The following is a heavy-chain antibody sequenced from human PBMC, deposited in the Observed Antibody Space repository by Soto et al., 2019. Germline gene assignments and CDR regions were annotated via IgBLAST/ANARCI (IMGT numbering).Heavy chain of an antibody. CDR1: GGSISSGGYS. V-gene: IGHV4-61*08. Sequence: PSETLSLTCTVSGGSISSGGYSWSWIRQHPGKGLEWIGYIYYSGSTNYNPSLKSRVTISVDTSKNQFSLKLSSVTAADTAVYYCARDRGEPGYSSGWPYMDVWGKGTTVTVSS. CDR2: IYYSGST. CDR3: ARDRGEPGYSSGWPYMDV. J-gene: IGHJ6*03. D-gene: IGHD6-19*01.